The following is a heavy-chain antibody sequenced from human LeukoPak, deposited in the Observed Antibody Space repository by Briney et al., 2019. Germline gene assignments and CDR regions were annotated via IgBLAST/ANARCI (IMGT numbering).Heavy chain of an antibody. CDR1: GGSISSSSYY. V-gene: IGHV4-39*01. J-gene: IGHJ4*02. Sequence: SETLSLTCTVSGGSISSSSYYWGWIRQPPGKGLEWIGSIYYSGSTYYNPSLKSRVTIPVDTSKNQFSLKLSSVTAADTAVYYCARRRSSSWYYYFDYWGQGTLVTVSS. CDR2: IYYSGST. D-gene: IGHD6-13*01. CDR3: ARRRSSSWYYYFDY.